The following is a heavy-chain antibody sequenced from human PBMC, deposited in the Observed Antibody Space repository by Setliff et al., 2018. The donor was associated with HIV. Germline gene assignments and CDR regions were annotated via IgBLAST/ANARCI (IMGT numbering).Heavy chain of an antibody. CDR2: IYTSGST. Sequence: PSETLSLTCTVSGGSISSRYWSWIRQPPGKGLEWIGNIYTSGSTNYNPSLKSRVTMSVGTSKNQFSLKLSSVTAADTAVYYCARCYYNLWSGYPLDYMDVWGKGTTVTVSS. V-gene: IGHV4-4*08. CDR3: ARCYYNLWSGYPLDYMDV. J-gene: IGHJ6*03. CDR1: GGSISSRY. D-gene: IGHD3-3*01.